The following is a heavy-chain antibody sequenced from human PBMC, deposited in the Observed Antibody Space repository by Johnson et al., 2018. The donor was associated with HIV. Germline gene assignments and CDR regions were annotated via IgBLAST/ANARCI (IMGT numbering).Heavy chain of an antibody. V-gene: IGHV3-30*03. D-gene: IGHD6-6*01. CDR2: ISFDGSNK. Sequence: QMQLVESGGGVVQPGRALRLSCVVSGFTFSSYGVHWARQAPGKGLEWVAGISFDGSNKYYADSVKGRFTVSRDNSKNTLYLQMNSLRVEDTAVYYCARDSGQQLADAFDIWGQGTMVTVSS. J-gene: IGHJ3*02. CDR1: GFTFSSYG. CDR3: ARDSGQQLADAFDI.